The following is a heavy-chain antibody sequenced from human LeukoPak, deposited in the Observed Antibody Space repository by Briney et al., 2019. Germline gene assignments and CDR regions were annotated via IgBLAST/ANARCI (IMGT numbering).Heavy chain of an antibody. CDR1: GFSFSNYA. CDR3: AKVTGTTVTTFGY. Sequence: GSLRLSCAASGFSFSNYAMDWVRQAPGRGLEWVSTITGSGGSTYYTDSVKGRFTISRDNSKNTLNLQLNSLRAEDTALYYCAKVTGTTVTTFGYWGQGTLVTVSS. J-gene: IGHJ4*02. V-gene: IGHV3-23*01. D-gene: IGHD4-17*01. CDR2: ITGSGGST.